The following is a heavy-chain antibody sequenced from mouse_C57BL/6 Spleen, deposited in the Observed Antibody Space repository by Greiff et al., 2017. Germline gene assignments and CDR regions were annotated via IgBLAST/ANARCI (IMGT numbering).Heavy chain of an antibody. J-gene: IGHJ1*03. CDR1: GYTFTSSW. Sequence: QVQLQQPGAELVRPGSSVKLSCKASGYTFTSSWMHWVKQRPIQGLEWIGNIDPSDSDTHYNQKFKDKATLTVDKSSSTAYMQLSSLTSEASADYYCAREEYGNSGYFDDWGTGTTVTVSS. D-gene: IGHD2-10*02. V-gene: IGHV1-52*01. CDR2: IDPSDSDT. CDR3: AREEYGNSGYFDD.